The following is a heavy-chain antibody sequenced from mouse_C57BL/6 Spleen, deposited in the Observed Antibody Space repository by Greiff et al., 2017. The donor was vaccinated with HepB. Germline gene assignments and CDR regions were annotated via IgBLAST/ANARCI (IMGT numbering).Heavy chain of an antibody. CDR2: ISYDGSN. Sequence: EVKLVESGPGLVKPSQSLSLTCSVTGYSITSGYYWNWIRQFPGNKLEWMGYISYDGSNNYNPSLKNRISITRDTSKNQFFLKLNSVTTEDTATYYCARNYYGSSYTWGQGTTLTVSS. CDR1: GYSITSGYY. J-gene: IGHJ2*01. D-gene: IGHD1-1*01. CDR3: ARNYYGSSYT. V-gene: IGHV3-6*01.